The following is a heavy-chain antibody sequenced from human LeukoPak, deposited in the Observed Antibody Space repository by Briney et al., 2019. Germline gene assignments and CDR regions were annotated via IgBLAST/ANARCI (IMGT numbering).Heavy chain of an antibody. J-gene: IGHJ4*02. CDR3: ARDPSGSWQWFDY. CDR1: GYTFTIYY. V-gene: IGHV1-46*01. CDR2: INPSGGST. Sequence: ASVKVSCKASGYTFTIYYIHWVRQAPGQGLEWMGVINPSGGSTSYAQEFQGRVTMTRDTSTSTVYMELSSLRSDDTAVYYCARDPSGSWQWFDYWGQGTQVTVSS. D-gene: IGHD1-26*01.